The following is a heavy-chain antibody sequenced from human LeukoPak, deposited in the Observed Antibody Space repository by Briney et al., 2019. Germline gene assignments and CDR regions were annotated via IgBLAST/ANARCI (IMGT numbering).Heavy chain of an antibody. D-gene: IGHD5-18*01. CDR3: ARASGYSYGWVDY. Sequence: GGSLRLSCAGSGFSFSSYGMHWVRQAPGKGLEWMAFIRSDGSNKYYADSVKGRFTISRDNSKNTLYLQMNSLRAEDTAVYYCARASGYSYGWVDYWGQGTLVTVSS. CDR1: GFSFSSYG. J-gene: IGHJ4*02. V-gene: IGHV3-30*02. CDR2: IRSDGSNK.